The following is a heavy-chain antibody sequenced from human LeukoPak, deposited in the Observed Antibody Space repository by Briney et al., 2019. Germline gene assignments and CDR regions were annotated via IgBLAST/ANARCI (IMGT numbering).Heavy chain of an antibody. J-gene: IGHJ6*02. CDR1: GGSISSGGYY. V-gene: IGHV4-30-4*01. CDR3: ARDHGFRWYNYYYGMDV. Sequence: PSETLSLTCTVSGGSISSGGYYWSWIRQPPGKGLEWIGYIYYSGSTYYNPSLKSRVTISVDTSKNQFSLKLSSVTAADTAVYYCARDHGFRWYNYYYGMDVWGQGTTVTVSS. CDR2: IYYSGST. D-gene: IGHD2-2*03.